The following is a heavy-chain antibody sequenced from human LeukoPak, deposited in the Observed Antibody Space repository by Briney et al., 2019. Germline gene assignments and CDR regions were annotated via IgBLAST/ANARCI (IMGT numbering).Heavy chain of an antibody. CDR3: ARDLTHRRNYDSSGYQIVPAF. J-gene: IGHJ4*02. CDR2: INPSGGST. D-gene: IGHD3-22*01. V-gene: IGHV1-46*01. CDR1: GYTFTSYY. Sequence: GASVKVSCKASGYTFTSYYMHWVRQAPGQGLEWMGIINPSGGSTNYAQNFQGRVTMTRDTSTSTVYMELRSLRSDDTAVYYCARDLTHRRNYDSSGYQIVPAFWGQGTLVTVSS.